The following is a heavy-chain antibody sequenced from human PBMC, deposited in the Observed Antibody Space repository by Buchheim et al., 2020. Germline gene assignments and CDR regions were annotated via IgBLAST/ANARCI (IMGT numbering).Heavy chain of an antibody. CDR3: ARFPYDFWSGPKADYYYGMDV. CDR1: GFSFSDHY. D-gene: IGHD3-3*01. CDR2: ISSSGSPI. J-gene: IGHJ6*02. V-gene: IGHV3-11*01. Sequence: QVQLVESGGGLVKPGGSLRLSCTASGFSFSDHYMSWIRQAPGKGLEWISYISSSGSPIYYADSVKGRFTISRDNAQNPLYLQMNSLRIEDTAVYYCARFPYDFWSGPKADYYYGMDVWGQGTT.